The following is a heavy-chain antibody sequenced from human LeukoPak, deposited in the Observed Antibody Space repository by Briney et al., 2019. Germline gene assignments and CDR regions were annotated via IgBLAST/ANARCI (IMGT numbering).Heavy chain of an antibody. D-gene: IGHD5-24*01. CDR3: ANSPADLEMAPGC. V-gene: IGHV3-48*02. CDR2: ISTTGTTI. CDR1: GFTFSAYH. J-gene: IGHJ4*02. Sequence: GGSLRLSCAASGFTFSAYHINWVRQAPGKGLEWISYISTTGTTIHYADSVKGRFAISRDNAKSSLYLQMNSLRDEDTAVYYCANSPADLEMAPGCWGQGTLVTVSS.